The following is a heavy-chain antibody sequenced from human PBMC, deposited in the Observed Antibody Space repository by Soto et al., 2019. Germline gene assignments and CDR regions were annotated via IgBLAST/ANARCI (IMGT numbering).Heavy chain of an antibody. CDR1: GSSISSHY. CDR3: ARAETSGSHLNYHFYSMDV. V-gene: IGHV4-59*11. D-gene: IGHD3-10*01. J-gene: IGHJ6*03. CDR2: IYYSGST. Sequence: SETLSLTCTVSGSSISSHYWSWIRQPPGKGLEWIGFIYYSGSTNYNPSLRSRVTISADTSKNQFSLKLSSVTAADTAVYYCARAETSGSHLNYHFYSMDVWGKGTTVTVSS.